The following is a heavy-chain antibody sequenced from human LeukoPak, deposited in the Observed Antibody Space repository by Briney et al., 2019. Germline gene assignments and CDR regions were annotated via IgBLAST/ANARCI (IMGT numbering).Heavy chain of an antibody. J-gene: IGHJ4*02. CDR1: GYTFTSYG. D-gene: IGHD2-15*01. CDR3: ARRYCSGGSCYYDY. CDR2: ISAYNGNT. Sequence: ASVKVSCRASGYTFTSYGISWVRQAPGQGLEWMGWISAYNGNTNYAQKLQGRVTMTTDTSTSTAYMELRSLRSDDTAVYYCARRYCSGGSCYYDYWGQGTLVTVSS. V-gene: IGHV1-18*01.